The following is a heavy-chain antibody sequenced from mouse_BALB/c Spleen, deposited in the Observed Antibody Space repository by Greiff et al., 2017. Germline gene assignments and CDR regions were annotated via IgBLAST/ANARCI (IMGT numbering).Heavy chain of an antibody. D-gene: IGHD2-4*01. J-gene: IGHJ1*01. CDR2: INPSTGYT. V-gene: IGHV1-7*01. CDR3: ARTLLRRYFDV. Sequence: QVQLQQSGAELAKPGASVKMSCKASGYTFTSYWMHWVKQRPGQGLEWIGYINPSTGYTEYNQKFKDKATLTADKSSSTAYMQLSSLTSEDSAVYYCARTLLRRYFDVWGAGTTVTVSS. CDR1: GYTFTSYW.